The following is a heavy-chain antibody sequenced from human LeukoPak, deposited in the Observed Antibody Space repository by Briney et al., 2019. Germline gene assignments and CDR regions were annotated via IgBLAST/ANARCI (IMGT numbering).Heavy chain of an antibody. V-gene: IGHV3-48*03. Sequence: GGSLRLSCAASGFTFSSYEMNWVRQAPGKGLEWVSYSSSGGGTIYHADSVRGRFTISRDNAKNSLYLHMTSLRAEDTAVYYCARQEDRGVIVGSLDYWGQGTLVTVSS. J-gene: IGHJ4*02. CDR3: ARQEDRGVIVGSLDY. D-gene: IGHD3-16*02. CDR1: GFTFSSYE. CDR2: SSSGGGTI.